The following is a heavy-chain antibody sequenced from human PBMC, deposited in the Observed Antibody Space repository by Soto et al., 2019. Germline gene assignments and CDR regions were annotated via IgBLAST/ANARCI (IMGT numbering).Heavy chain of an antibody. V-gene: IGHV3-64D*06. D-gene: IGHD6-19*01. J-gene: IGHJ4*02. CDR3: VKDRSLAVAVLYYFDY. Sequence: PGGSLRLSCSASGFTFSDYGMHWVRQAPGKGLEFVSAIISNGGTTYYADSVRGRFTISRDNSNNTLYLQMSSLRADDTAVYYCVKDRSLAVAVLYYFDYWGQGTLVTVSS. CDR2: IISNGGTT. CDR1: GFTFSDYG.